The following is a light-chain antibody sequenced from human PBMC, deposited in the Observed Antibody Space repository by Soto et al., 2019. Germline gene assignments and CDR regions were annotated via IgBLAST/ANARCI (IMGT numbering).Light chain of an antibody. CDR2: GAS. V-gene: IGKV3-15*01. J-gene: IGKJ4*01. CDR3: QQYNNGMALT. CDR1: QSVSSN. Sequence: EIVMTQSPATLSVSPGERATLSCRASQSVSSNLAWYQQKPGQAPRLLIYGASTRATGIPARFSGSGSGTEFTLTISSLQSEDFEVYYCQQYNNGMALTFGGGTKVEIK.